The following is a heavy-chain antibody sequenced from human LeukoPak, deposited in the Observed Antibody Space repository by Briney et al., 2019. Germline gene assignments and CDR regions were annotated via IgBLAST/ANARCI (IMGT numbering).Heavy chain of an antibody. CDR3: ARGVRSTSWGYYYGMDV. V-gene: IGHV4-59*01. J-gene: IGHJ6*04. D-gene: IGHD2-2*01. CDR1: GGSISSYY. Sequence: SETLSLTCTVSGGSISSYYWSWIRQPPGKGLEWIGYISYSGSTNYNPSLKSRVTISVDTSKNQFSLKLSSVTAADTAVYYCARGVRSTSWGYYYGMDVWGKGTTVTVSS. CDR2: ISYSGST.